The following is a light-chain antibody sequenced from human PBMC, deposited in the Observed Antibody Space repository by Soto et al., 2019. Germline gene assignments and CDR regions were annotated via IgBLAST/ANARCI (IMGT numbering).Light chain of an antibody. CDR1: QSISSW. CDR2: DAS. J-gene: IGKJ1*01. Sequence: DIQMTQSPSTLSASVGDRVTITCRASQSISSWLAWYQQKPGKAPKLLIYDASSLESGVPSRFSGSGSGTEFTLTISGLQPDDFATYYCQQFNSYSPTWTFGQGTKV. V-gene: IGKV1-5*01. CDR3: QQFNSYSPTWT.